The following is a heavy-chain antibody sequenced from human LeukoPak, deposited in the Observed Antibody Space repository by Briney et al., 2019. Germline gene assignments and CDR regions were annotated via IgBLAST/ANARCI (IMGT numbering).Heavy chain of an antibody. V-gene: IGHV4-34*01. CDR2: INDSGRT. CDR1: GGSFSNYY. CDR3: ARRWNYGRNYYIDV. D-gene: IGHD1-7*01. Sequence: NPSETLSLTCAVYGGSFSNYYWSWIRQPPGRGLEWIGEINDSGRTNYNPSLMSRVTVSVATSKNQFSLRLTSVTATDTAVYYCARRWNYGRNYYIDVWGNGATVSVSS. J-gene: IGHJ6*03.